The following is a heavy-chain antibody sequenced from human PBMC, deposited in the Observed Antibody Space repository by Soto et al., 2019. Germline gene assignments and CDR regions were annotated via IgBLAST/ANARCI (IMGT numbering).Heavy chain of an antibody. V-gene: IGHV3-33*01. CDR2: IWYDGSNK. CDR1: RFTFSRYG. Sequence: QVQLVEFGGVVVQPGMSLILSCAASRFTFSRYGMYCVRQAPGKGLERVAVIWYDGSNKYYADSVKGRFTLSRDNSKNTLYLQIHSLRAEDTAVYYCARDSSLTYYYDSSGYYQGDAFDLCGQGTMVTVSS. D-gene: IGHD3-22*01. J-gene: IGHJ3*01. CDR3: ARDSSLTYYYDSSGYYQGDAFDL.